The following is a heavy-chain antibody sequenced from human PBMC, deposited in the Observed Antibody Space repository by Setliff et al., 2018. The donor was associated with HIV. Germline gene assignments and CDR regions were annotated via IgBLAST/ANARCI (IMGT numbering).Heavy chain of an antibody. V-gene: IGHV1-18*01. D-gene: IGHD3-22*01. CDR1: GYTFTSYG. CDR3: AKGYYHDSRGYPTGPAFDI. Sequence: ASVKVSCKASGYTFTSYGISWVRQAPGQGLEWMGWISAYDGNTDQAQRFRDRVTMTTDTSTRTAYMELRSLRSEDTAVYYCAKGYYHDSRGYPTGPAFDIWGQGTMVTVSS. J-gene: IGHJ3*02. CDR2: ISAYDGNT.